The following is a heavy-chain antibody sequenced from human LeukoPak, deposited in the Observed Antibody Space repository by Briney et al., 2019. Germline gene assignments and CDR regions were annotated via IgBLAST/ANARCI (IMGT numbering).Heavy chain of an antibody. CDR1: GYTFTSYG. Sequence: AASVTVSCKASGYTFTSYGISWVRQAPGQGLEWMGWISAYNGNTNYAQTLQGRVTMTTDTSTSTAYMELRSLRSDDTAVYYCARRGKKHYYDRGDDAFDIWGQGTMVTVSS. D-gene: IGHD3-22*01. CDR3: ARRGKKHYYDRGDDAFDI. CDR2: ISAYNGNT. J-gene: IGHJ3*02. V-gene: IGHV1-18*01.